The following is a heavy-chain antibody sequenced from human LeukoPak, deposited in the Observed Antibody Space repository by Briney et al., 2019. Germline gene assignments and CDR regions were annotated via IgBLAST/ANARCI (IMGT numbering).Heavy chain of an antibody. CDR2: IYSGGST. Sequence: GGSLRLSCAASGFTVSSNYMSWVRQAPGPGLDWVSVIYSGGSTYYADSVKGRFTISRDNSKNTLYLQMNSLRAEDTAVYYCNYDFWSGNDYWGQGTLVTVSS. V-gene: IGHV3-53*01. CDR3: NYDFWSGNDY. J-gene: IGHJ4*02. CDR1: GFTVSSNY. D-gene: IGHD3-3*01.